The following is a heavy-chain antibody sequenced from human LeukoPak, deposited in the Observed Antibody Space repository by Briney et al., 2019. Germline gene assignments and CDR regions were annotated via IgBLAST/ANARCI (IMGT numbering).Heavy chain of an antibody. J-gene: IGHJ6*02. Sequence: ASVKVSCKASGYTFTSYYMHWVRQVPGQGLEWMGIINPSGGSTSYAQKFQGRVTMTRDTSTSTVYMELSSLRSEDTAVYYCARDEYSSSSSYYYYYYGMDVWGQGTTVTVSS. CDR3: ARDEYSSSSSYYYYYYGMDV. CDR1: GYTFTSYY. D-gene: IGHD6-6*01. V-gene: IGHV1-46*01. CDR2: INPSGGST.